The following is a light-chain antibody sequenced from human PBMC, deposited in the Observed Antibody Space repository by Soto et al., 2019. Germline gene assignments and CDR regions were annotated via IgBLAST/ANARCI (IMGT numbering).Light chain of an antibody. CDR1: SSDVGGYNY. CDR2: DVS. CDR3: SSYTISSPHVV. J-gene: IGLJ2*01. Sequence: QSALTQPASVCGSPGQSITISCTGTSSDVGGYNYVSWYQQHPGKAPKLMIYDVSNRPSGVSNRFSGSKSGNTASLTISGLQAEDEADYFCSSYTISSPHVVFGGGTKLTVL. V-gene: IGLV2-14*01.